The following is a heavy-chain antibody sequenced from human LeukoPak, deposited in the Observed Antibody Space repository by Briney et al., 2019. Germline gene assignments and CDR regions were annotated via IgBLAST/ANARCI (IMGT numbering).Heavy chain of an antibody. J-gene: IGHJ4*02. Sequence: ASVKVSCKASGGTFSSYAISWVRQAPGQGLEWMGGIIPIFGTANYAQKFQGRVTITADESTSTAYMELSSLRSEDTAVYYCAADTMVRGVTHVNNWGLGTLVTVSS. CDR1: GGTFSSYA. D-gene: IGHD3-10*01. V-gene: IGHV1-69*13. CDR3: AADTMVRGVTHVNN. CDR2: IIPIFGTA.